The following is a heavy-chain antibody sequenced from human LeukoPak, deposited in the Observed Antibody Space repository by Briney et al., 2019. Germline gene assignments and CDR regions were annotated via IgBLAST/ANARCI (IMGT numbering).Heavy chain of an antibody. CDR1: GFTFSYYE. CDR3: VRGYCSD. D-gene: IGHD2-15*01. V-gene: IGHV3-48*03. CDR2: ISNSIT. J-gene: IGHJ4*02. Sequence: GGSLRLSCAASGFTFSYYEMSWVRQAPGKGLEWISYISNSITYYADSVKGRFTISRDNAKNSLYLQMNSLRAEDTAIYYCVRGYCSDWGQGALVTVSS.